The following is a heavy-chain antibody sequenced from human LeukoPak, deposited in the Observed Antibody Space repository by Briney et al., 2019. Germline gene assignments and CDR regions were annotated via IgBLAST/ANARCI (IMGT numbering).Heavy chain of an antibody. V-gene: IGHV1-69*13. Sequence: SVKVSCKASGGTFSSYAISWVRQAPGQGLEWMGGIIPIFGTANYAQKFQGRVTITADESTSTAYMELSSLRSEDTAVYYCARGEENDYGDYGDWFDPWGQGTLVTVSS. CDR3: ARGEENDYGDYGDWFDP. CDR1: GGTFSSYA. D-gene: IGHD4-17*01. J-gene: IGHJ5*02. CDR2: IIPIFGTA.